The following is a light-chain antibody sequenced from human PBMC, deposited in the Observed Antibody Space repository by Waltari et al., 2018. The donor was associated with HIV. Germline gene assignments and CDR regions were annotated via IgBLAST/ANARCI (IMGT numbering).Light chain of an antibody. CDR1: SSNIGAGYG. V-gene: IGLV1-40*01. CDR3: QSYDISLSVI. J-gene: IGLJ2*01. CDR2: STN. Sequence: QSVLTQPPSVSGAPRQRVTIPCPGSSSNIGAGYGVHWYQRLPGAAPKRLIYSTNIRPSGVPDRFSGSRSGTSASLAITGLQADDEGDYYCQSYDISLSVIFGGGTKLTVL.